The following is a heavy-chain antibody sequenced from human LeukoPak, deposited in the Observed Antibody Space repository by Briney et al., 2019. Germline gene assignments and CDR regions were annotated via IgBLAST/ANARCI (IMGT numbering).Heavy chain of an antibody. CDR3: AKMRGGTMIVVVIAEFDY. Sequence: GGSLRLSCAASGFTFSSYAMSWVRQAPGKGLEWVSAISGSGGSTYYADSVKGRFTISRDNSKNTLYLQMISLRAEDTAVYYCAKMRGGTMIVVVIAEFDYWGQGTLVTVSS. CDR2: ISGSGGST. CDR1: GFTFSSYA. J-gene: IGHJ4*02. D-gene: IGHD3-22*01. V-gene: IGHV3-23*01.